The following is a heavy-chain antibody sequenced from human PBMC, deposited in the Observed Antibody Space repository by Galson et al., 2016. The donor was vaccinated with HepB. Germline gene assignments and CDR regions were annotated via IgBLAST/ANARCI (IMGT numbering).Heavy chain of an antibody. CDR3: ARDTPDSSGYYSRDFDY. CDR2: ISAYNGNT. Sequence: GWISAYNGNTNYAQKLQGRVTMTTDTSTSTAYMELRSLRSDDTAVYYCARDTPDSSGYYSRDFDYWGQGTLVTVSS. D-gene: IGHD3-22*01. V-gene: IGHV1-18*01. J-gene: IGHJ4*02.